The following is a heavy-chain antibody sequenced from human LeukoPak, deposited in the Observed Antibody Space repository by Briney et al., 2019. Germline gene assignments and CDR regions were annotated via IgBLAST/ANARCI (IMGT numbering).Heavy chain of an antibody. V-gene: IGHV4-39*01. CDR3: ARTMEWFSLPYYYYGMDV. J-gene: IGHJ6*02. CDR2: IYYSGST. D-gene: IGHD3-3*01. Sequence: SETLSLTCTVSGGSTSTSSYYWGWIRQPPGKGLEWIGSIYYSGSTYYNPSLKSRVTISVDRSKNQFSLKLSSVTAADTAVYYCARTMEWFSLPYYYYGMDVWGQGTTVTVSS. CDR1: GGSTSTSSYY.